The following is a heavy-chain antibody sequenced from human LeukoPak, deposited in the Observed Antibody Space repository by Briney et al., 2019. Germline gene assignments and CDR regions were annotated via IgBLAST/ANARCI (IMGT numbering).Heavy chain of an antibody. CDR2: ISSSNSYI. J-gene: IGHJ4*02. CDR1: GFTFSTYS. CDR3: ARDTRYDILTGYLDY. Sequence: GGSLRLSCAASGFTFSTYSMNWVRQAPGKGLEWVSSISSSNSYIYYADSVKGRFTISRDNAKNSLYLQMNSLRAEDTAVYYCARDTRYDILTGYLDYWGQGTLVTVSS. V-gene: IGHV3-21*01. D-gene: IGHD3-9*01.